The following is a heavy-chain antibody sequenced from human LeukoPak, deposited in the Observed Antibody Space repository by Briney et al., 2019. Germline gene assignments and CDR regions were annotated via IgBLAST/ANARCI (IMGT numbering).Heavy chain of an antibody. Sequence: SVKVSCTASGGTFSSYAISWVRQAPGQGLEWMGGIIPIFGTANYAQKFQGRVTITADESTSTAYMELSSLRSEDTAVYYCASGGLGVFGVVRPYYYYYGMDVWGQGTTVTVSS. CDR3: ASGGLGVFGVVRPYYYYYGMDV. D-gene: IGHD3-3*01. V-gene: IGHV1-69*13. J-gene: IGHJ6*02. CDR1: GGTFSSYA. CDR2: IIPIFGTA.